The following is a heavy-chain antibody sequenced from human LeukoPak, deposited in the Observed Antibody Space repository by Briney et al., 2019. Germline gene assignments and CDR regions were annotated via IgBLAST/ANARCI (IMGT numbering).Heavy chain of an antibody. V-gene: IGHV3-23*01. Sequence: GGSLRLSCAASGFTFSDYYMSWIRQAPGKGLEWVSAISGSGGSTYYADSVKGRFTISRDNSKNTLYLQMNSLRAEDTAVYYCAKDQYDSSIFDYWGQGTLVTVSS. CDR1: GFTFSDYY. CDR2: ISGSGGST. D-gene: IGHD3-22*01. J-gene: IGHJ4*02. CDR3: AKDQYDSSIFDY.